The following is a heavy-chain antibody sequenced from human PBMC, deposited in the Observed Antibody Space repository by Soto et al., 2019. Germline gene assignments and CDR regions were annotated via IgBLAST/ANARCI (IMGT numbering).Heavy chain of an antibody. CDR1: GYSFTSYW. D-gene: IGHD2-2*01. Sequence: GESLKISCKGSGYSFTSYWISWVRQMPGKGLEWMGRIDPSDSYTNYSPSFQGHVTISADKSISTAYLQWSSLKASDTAMYYCAKTQKRVVPAAAYYYYGMDVWGQGTTVTVSS. V-gene: IGHV5-10-1*01. CDR2: IDPSDSYT. J-gene: IGHJ6*02. CDR3: AKTQKRVVPAAAYYYYGMDV.